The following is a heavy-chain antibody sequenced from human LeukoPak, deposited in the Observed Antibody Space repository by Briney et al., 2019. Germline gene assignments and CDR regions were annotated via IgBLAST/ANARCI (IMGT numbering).Heavy chain of an antibody. Sequence: PSETLSLTCTVSGGSISSGGYYWSWIRQPPGKGLEWIGEINHSGSTNYNPSLKSRVTISVDTSKNQFSLKLSSVTAADTAVYYCARGLRQVNYYGSGSYYKSANYFDYWGQGTLVTVSS. D-gene: IGHD3-10*01. CDR1: GGSISSGGYY. CDR3: ARGLRQVNYYGSGSYYKSANYFDY. J-gene: IGHJ4*02. V-gene: IGHV4-39*07. CDR2: INHSGST.